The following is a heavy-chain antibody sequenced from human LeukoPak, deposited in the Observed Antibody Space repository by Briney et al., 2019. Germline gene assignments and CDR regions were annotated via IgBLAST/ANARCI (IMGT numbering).Heavy chain of an antibody. CDR2: INNDGSST. J-gene: IGHJ4*02. CDR3: ATIGGYSSSWYDY. D-gene: IGHD6-13*01. CDR1: GLTFSSYW. V-gene: IGHV3-74*01. Sequence: GGSLRLSCAAPGLTFSSYWRHWVRQAPGKGLLWVSRINNDGSSTTYADSVKGRFTISRDNAKNTLYLQMNSLRVEDTAVYYCATIGGYSSSWYDYWGQGTLVTVSS.